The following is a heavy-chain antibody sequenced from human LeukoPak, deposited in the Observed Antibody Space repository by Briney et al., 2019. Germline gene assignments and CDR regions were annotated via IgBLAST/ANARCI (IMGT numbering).Heavy chain of an antibody. CDR1: GFTFSNYW. D-gene: IGHD5-12*01. Sequence: GGSLRLSCAASGFTFSNYWMSWVRQAPGKGLEWVANIKQDGSEKNYVDSVKGRFTISRDNAKNSLDLQMNSLRGEDTAVYYCARAGGYASSWAYWGQGTLVTVSS. V-gene: IGHV3-7*01. CDR2: IKQDGSEK. CDR3: ARAGGYASSWAY. J-gene: IGHJ4*02.